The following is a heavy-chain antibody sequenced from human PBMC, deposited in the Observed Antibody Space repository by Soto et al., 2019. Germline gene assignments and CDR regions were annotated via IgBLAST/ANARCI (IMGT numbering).Heavy chain of an antibody. CDR2: IYPGDSDT. J-gene: IGHJ6*02. CDR1: GYSFTSYW. CDR3: ARGGTVTSYYYYGMDV. V-gene: IGHV5-51*01. Sequence: GESLKISCXGSGYSFTSYWIGWVRQMPGKGLEWMGIIYPGDSDTRYSPSFQGQVTISADKSISTAYLQWSSLKASDTAMYYCARGGTVTSYYYYGMDVWGQGTTVTVSS. D-gene: IGHD4-4*01.